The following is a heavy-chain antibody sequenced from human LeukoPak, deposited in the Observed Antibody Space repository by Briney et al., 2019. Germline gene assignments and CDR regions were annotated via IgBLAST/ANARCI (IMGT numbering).Heavy chain of an antibody. Sequence: PGGSLRLSCAASGFTFSSYEMNWVRQAPGKGLEWVSYISSSGSTIYYADSVKGRFTISRDNAKNSLYLQMNSLRAEDTAVYYCAKDTSSGYYFGGLPDYWGQGTLVTVSS. D-gene: IGHD3-22*01. J-gene: IGHJ4*02. CDR2: ISSSGSTI. CDR3: AKDTSSGYYFGGLPDY. CDR1: GFTFSSYE. V-gene: IGHV3-48*03.